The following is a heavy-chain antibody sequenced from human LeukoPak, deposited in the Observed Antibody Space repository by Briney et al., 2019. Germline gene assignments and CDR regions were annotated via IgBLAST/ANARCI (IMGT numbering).Heavy chain of an antibody. CDR2: ISPAGDYI. D-gene: IGHD4/OR15-4a*01. CDR1: GFTFSSFA. J-gene: IGHJ4*02. V-gene: IGHV3-23*01. Sequence: GGSLRLSCAASGFTFSSFAMSWVRQASGKGLEWVSAISPAGDYIYYADSVKGRFTTSRDNSKNTLYLQMSSLTAEDSAVYYCAKGVLPKEGYFDYWGQGTLVTVSS. CDR3: AKGVLPKEGYFDY.